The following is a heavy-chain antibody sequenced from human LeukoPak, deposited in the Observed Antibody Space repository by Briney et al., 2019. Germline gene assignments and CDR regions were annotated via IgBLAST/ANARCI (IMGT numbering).Heavy chain of an antibody. CDR2: FSASGNS. D-gene: IGHD6-13*01. CDR3: ARIGAAGTRYYFDY. Sequence: SETLSLTCTVSGDSISSDDYYWSWIRQPAGKGLEWIGRFSASGNSNYNPSLKSRLTISVDTSKNQFSLKLTSVTAADTAVYYCARIGAAGTRYYFDYWSQGTLVTVSS. CDR1: GDSISSDDYY. J-gene: IGHJ4*02. V-gene: IGHV4-61*02.